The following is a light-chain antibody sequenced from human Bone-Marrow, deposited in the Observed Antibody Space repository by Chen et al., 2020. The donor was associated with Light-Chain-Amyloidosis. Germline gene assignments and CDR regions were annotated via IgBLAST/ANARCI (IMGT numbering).Light chain of an antibody. Sequence: NFILTQPHSVSESPGKTVTTPCTRSSGSIASNYVQWYQQRPGSSPTTVIYEDNQRPSGVPDRFSGSIDSSSNSASLTISGLKTEDEADYYCQSYDSSNWVFGGGTKLTVL. CDR2: EDN. J-gene: IGLJ3*02. CDR3: QSYDSSNWV. CDR1: SGSIASNY. V-gene: IGLV6-57*01.